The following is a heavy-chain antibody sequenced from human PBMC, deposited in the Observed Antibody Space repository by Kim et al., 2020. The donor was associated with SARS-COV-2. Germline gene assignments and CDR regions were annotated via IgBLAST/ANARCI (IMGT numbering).Heavy chain of an antibody. D-gene: IGHD3-22*01. CDR3: TTESDYYDSSVDY. Sequence: YAAPGKGRFTISREESKNTLYMQMNSLKTEDTAVYYCTTESDYYDSSVDYWGQGTLVTVSS. V-gene: IGHV3-15*01. J-gene: IGHJ4*02.